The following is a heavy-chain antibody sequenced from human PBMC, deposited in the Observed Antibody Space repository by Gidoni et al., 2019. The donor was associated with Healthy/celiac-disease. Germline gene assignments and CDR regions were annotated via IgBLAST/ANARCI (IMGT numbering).Heavy chain of an antibody. V-gene: IGHV4-4*07. CDR3: ARDYFQAGGASSSWYYYYGMDV. Sequence: QVQLQESGPGLVKPSETLSLTCTVSGGSISSYYWSWIRQPAGKGLEWIGRIYTSGSTNYNPSLKSRVTMSVDTSKNQFFLKLSSVTAADTAVYYCARDYFQAGGASSSWYYYYGMDVWGQGTTVTVSS. J-gene: IGHJ6*02. CDR1: GGSISSYY. CDR2: IYTSGST. D-gene: IGHD6-13*01.